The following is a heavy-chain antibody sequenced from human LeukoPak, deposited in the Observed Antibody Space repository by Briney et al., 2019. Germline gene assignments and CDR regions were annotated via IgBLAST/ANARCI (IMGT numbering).Heavy chain of an antibody. CDR1: GYTFTGYY. CDR2: INPNSGGT. CDR3: ARDSRRIVVVPAAIPY. J-gene: IGHJ4*02. V-gene: IGHV1-2*02. Sequence: ASVKVSCKASGYTFTGYYMHWVRQAPGLGLEWMGWINPNSGGTNYAQKFQGRVTMTRDTSISTAYMELSRLRSDDTAVYYCARDSRRIVVVPAAIPYWGQGTLVTVSS. D-gene: IGHD2-2*02.